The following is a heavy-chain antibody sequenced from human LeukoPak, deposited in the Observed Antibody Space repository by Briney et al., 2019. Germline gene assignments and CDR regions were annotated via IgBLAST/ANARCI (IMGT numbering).Heavy chain of an antibody. CDR2: TYYRSKWYN. D-gene: IGHD6-19*01. CDR1: GDSVSSNSAA. V-gene: IGHV6-1*01. CDR3: AREEVAHWLAFYYYYYMDV. Sequence: SQTLSLTCAISGDSVSSNSAAWNWIRQSPSRGLEWLGRTYYRSKWYNDYAVSVKSRMTINPDTSKNQFSLQLNSVTPEDTAVYYCAREEVAHWLAFYYYYYMDVWGKGTTVTVSS. J-gene: IGHJ6*03.